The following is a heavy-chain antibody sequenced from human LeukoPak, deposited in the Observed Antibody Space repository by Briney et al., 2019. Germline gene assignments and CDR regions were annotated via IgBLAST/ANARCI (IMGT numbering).Heavy chain of an antibody. CDR1: GFTFDDYA. Sequence: GGSLRLSCAASGFTFDDYAMRWVRQVPGKGLEWVSGISWNSDYIGYADSLKGRFTISRDNAKNSLYLQMNSLRAEDTALYHCVKDMRCSSTSCFYFDYWGQGILVTVSS. D-gene: IGHD2-2*01. V-gene: IGHV3-9*01. J-gene: IGHJ4*02. CDR3: VKDMRCSSTSCFYFDY. CDR2: ISWNSDYI.